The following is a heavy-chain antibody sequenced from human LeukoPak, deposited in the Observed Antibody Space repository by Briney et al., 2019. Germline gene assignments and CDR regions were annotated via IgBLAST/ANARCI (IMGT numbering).Heavy chain of an antibody. CDR2: IYYSGNT. CDR1: GGSISSGDYY. CDR3: ARRPTIFRYFQH. J-gene: IGHJ1*01. D-gene: IGHD5-24*01. Sequence: SQTLSLTCTVSGGSISSGDYYWNWIRQHPGKGLEWIGYIYYSGNTYYNPSLKSRVTISVDTSKNQFSLKLSSVTAADTAVYYCARRPTIFRYFQHWGQGTLVTVSS. V-gene: IGHV4-31*03.